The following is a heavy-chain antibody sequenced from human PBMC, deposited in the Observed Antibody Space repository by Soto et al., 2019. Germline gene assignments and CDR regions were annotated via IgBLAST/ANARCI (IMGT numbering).Heavy chain of an antibody. V-gene: IGHV4-59*08. J-gene: IGHJ4*02. CDR3: ARHKKEAGLQGSFDY. CDR2: IYYSGNT. Sequence: SETLSLTCTVSGGSISSYFWTWIRQPPGKRLEWIGYIYYSGNTNYNPSLNSRVTISVDTSKNQFSLNLSSVTAADTAVYYCARHKKEAGLQGSFDYWGQGTLVTVSS. CDR1: GGSISSYF. D-gene: IGHD3-10*01.